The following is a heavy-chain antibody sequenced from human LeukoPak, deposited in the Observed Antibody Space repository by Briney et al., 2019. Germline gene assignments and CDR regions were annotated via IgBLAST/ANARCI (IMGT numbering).Heavy chain of an antibody. D-gene: IGHD2/OR15-2a*01. Sequence: PGGSLRLSXAASGFIFSAYNMVWIRQAPGKGLEWVARISGSSFNYINYADSVKGRFTVSRDNARNSLYLQMNSLRVEDTGVYYCARGDDYLPFDHWGQGNLVTVSS. CDR2: ISGSSFNYI. J-gene: IGHJ5*02. CDR1: GFIFSAYN. V-gene: IGHV3-21*01. CDR3: ARGDDYLPFDH.